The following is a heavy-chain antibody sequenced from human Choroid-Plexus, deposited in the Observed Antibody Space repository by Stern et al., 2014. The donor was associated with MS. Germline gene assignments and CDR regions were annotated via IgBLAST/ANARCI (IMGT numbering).Heavy chain of an antibody. CDR3: AKDRQYLTYFFDH. J-gene: IGHJ5*02. CDR1: GFTFGSCA. CDR2: GLYEGNNK. Sequence: VQLVESGGGVVQPGRPLRLSCVASGFTFGSCAMHWVRQAPGKGLEWVAGGLYEGNNKYYADSDKGRVNISRDNSQNTLYMQMSRQSPGDTAVYYCAKDRQYLTYFFDHWGQGTLVTVSS. V-gene: IGHV3-30*18. D-gene: IGHD2/OR15-2a*01.